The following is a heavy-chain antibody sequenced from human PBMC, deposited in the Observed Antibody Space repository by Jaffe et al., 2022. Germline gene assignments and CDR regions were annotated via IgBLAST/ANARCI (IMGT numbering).Heavy chain of an antibody. J-gene: IGHJ3*02. Sequence: EVQLVQSGAEVKKPGESLKISCKGSGYSFTSYWIGWVRQMPGKGLEWMGIIYPGDSDTRYSPSFQGQVTISADKSISTAYLQWSSLKASDTAMYYCASFRPYSGYESDAFDIWGQGTMVTVSS. V-gene: IGHV5-51*03. CDR1: GYSFTSYW. CDR3: ASFRPYSGYESDAFDI. D-gene: IGHD5-12*01. CDR2: IYPGDSDT.